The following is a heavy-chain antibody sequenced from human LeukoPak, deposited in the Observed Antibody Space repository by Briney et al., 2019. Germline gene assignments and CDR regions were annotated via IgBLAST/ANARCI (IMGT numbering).Heavy chain of an antibody. Sequence: SETLSLTCTVSGGSISSYYWSWIRQPAGKGLEWIGRIYTSGSTNYNPSLKSRVTISVDTSKNQFSLKLSSVTAADTAVYYCAREWYSSAKIDYWGQGTLVTVSS. V-gene: IGHV4-4*07. CDR1: GGSISSYY. CDR3: AREWYSSAKIDY. J-gene: IGHJ4*02. CDR2: IYTSGST. D-gene: IGHD6-25*01.